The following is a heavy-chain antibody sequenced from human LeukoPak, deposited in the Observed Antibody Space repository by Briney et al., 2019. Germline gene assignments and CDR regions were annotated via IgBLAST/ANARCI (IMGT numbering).Heavy chain of an antibody. CDR2: IHDSGST. J-gene: IGHJ4*02. V-gene: IGHV4-59*08. Sequence: SETLSLTCTVSGGSISNYYWSWIRQTPEKGLEWIGYIHDSGSTNYNPSLKSRVTISVDTSKNQFSLKLSSVTAADTAVYYCARLDAAAGRYLQFFYWGQGTLVTVSS. CDR3: ARLDAAAGRYLQFFY. CDR1: GGSISNYY. D-gene: IGHD5-24*01.